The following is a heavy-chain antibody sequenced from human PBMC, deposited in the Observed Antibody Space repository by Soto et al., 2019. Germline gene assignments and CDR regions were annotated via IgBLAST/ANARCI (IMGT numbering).Heavy chain of an antibody. D-gene: IGHD2-2*01. CDR2: IYWDDGK. V-gene: IGHV2-5*02. CDR1: GFSLSTSGVG. CDR3: AHSDYSSSWYGGGNWFDP. J-gene: IGHJ5*02. Sequence: QITLKESGPTLVKPTQTLTLTCTFSGFSLSTSGVGVGWIRQPPGKALEWLALIYWDDGKRYSPSLKGRITKSKDTSTNQVVLTMTITDPVDTATFYCAHSDYSSSWYGGGNWFDPWGQGTLVTVSS.